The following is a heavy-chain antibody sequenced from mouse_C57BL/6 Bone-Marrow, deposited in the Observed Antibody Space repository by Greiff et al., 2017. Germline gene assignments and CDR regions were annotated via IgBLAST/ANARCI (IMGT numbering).Heavy chain of an antibody. V-gene: IGHV14-4*01. D-gene: IGHD2-4*01. CDR2: IDPENGDT. J-gene: IGHJ3*01. CDR3: TTGDDYDRAWFAY. Sequence: EVQLQQSGAELVRPGASVKLSCTASGFNIKDDYMHWVKQRPEQGLEWIGWIDPENGDTEYASKFQGKATITADTSSNTAYLQLSSLTSEDTAVYYCTTGDDYDRAWFAYWGQGTLVTVSA. CDR1: GFNIKDDY.